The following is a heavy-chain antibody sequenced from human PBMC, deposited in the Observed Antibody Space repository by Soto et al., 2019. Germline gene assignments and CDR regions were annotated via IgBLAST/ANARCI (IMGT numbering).Heavy chain of an antibody. D-gene: IGHD6-6*01. V-gene: IGHV4-31*03. CDR2: NYYSGIT. Sequence: QVQLQESGPGLVKPSQTLSLTCTVSGGSISSGGYYWTWIRQHPGKGLEWIGYNYYSGITYYNPSLKSRVNISLDTSKNKFSLKLSSVTAADTAVYYCARGSSIAGLYYGMDVWGQGTTVTVSS. J-gene: IGHJ6*02. CDR1: GGSISSGGYY. CDR3: ARGSSIAGLYYGMDV.